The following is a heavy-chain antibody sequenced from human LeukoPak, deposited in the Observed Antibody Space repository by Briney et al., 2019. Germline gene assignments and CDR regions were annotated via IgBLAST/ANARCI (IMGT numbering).Heavy chain of an antibody. J-gene: IGHJ4*02. CDR3: AKEPHPYSSWPYYFDY. D-gene: IGHD6-6*01. CDR1: GFTFSSYA. Sequence: PGGSLRLSCAASGFTFSSYAMSWVRQAPGKGLEWVSAISGSGGSTYYADSVKGRFTISRDNSKNTLYLQMNSLRAEDTAVYYCAKEPHPYSSWPYYFDYWGQGTLVTVSS. V-gene: IGHV3-23*01. CDR2: ISGSGGST.